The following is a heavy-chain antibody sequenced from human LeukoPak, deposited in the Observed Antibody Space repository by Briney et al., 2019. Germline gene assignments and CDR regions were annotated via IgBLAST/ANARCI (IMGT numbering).Heavy chain of an antibody. D-gene: IGHD5-24*01. CDR1: RFTVSSNY. J-gene: IGHJ3*02. CDR2: IYSGGST. Sequence: PGGSLRLSCAASRFTVSSNYMSWVRQAPGKGLEWVSVIYSGGSTYYADSVKGRFTISRDNSKNTLYLQMNSLRAEDTAVYYCARDWGDGYTSDAFDIWGQGTMVTVSS. V-gene: IGHV3-53*01. CDR3: ARDWGDGYTSDAFDI.